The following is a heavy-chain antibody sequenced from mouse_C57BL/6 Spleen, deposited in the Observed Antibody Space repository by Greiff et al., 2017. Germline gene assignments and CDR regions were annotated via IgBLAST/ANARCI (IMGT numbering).Heavy chain of an antibody. CDR2: INPSSGYT. V-gene: IGHV1-4*01. Sequence: VQLQESGAELARPGASVKMSCKASGYTFTSYTMHWVKQRPGQGLEWIGYINPSSGYTKYNQKFKDKATLTADKSSSTAYMQLSSLTSEDSAVYYCARALITTVFDYWGQGTTLTVSS. CDR1: GYTFTSYT. CDR3: ARALITTVFDY. D-gene: IGHD1-1*01. J-gene: IGHJ2*01.